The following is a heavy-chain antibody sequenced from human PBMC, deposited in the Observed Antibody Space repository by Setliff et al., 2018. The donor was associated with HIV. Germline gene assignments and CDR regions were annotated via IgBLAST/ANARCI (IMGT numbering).Heavy chain of an antibody. J-gene: IGHJ4*02. Sequence: SGPTLVNPTQTLTLTCTFSGFSLNTPGLGVSWLRQPPGEALEWLALIYWNNDKRYNPSLGSRLSITKDTSKNLVVLVMTNMDAVDTATYYCAHRPLSADDFDYWGQGTRVTVSS. CDR3: AHRPLSADDFDY. CDR2: IYWNNDK. V-gene: IGHV2-5*01. CDR1: GFSLNTPGLG.